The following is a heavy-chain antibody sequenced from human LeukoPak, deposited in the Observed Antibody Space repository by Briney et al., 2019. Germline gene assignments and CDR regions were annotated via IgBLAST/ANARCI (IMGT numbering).Heavy chain of an antibody. CDR3: ASLVGYSYGPTGYYYYGMDV. CDR2: IIPIFGIA. V-gene: IGHV1-69*13. Sequence: SVKVSCKASGGTFSSYAISWVRQAPGQGLEWMGGIIPIFGIANYAQKFQGRVTITADESTSTAYMELSSLRSEDTAVYYCASLVGYSYGPTGYYYYGMDVWGQGTTVTVSS. D-gene: IGHD5-18*01. J-gene: IGHJ6*02. CDR1: GGTFSSYA.